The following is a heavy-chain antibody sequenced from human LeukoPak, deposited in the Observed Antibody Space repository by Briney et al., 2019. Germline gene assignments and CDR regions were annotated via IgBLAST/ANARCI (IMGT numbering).Heavy chain of an antibody. D-gene: IGHD6-13*01. Sequence: SETLSLTCTVSGYSISSGYYWGWIRQPPGKGLEWIGRIYTSGSTNYNPSLKSRVTMSVDTSKNQFSLKLSSVTAADTAVYYCARDLSSSSWNDYWGQGTLVTVSS. V-gene: IGHV4-38-2*02. CDR2: IYTSGST. J-gene: IGHJ4*02. CDR3: ARDLSSSSWNDY. CDR1: GYSISSGYY.